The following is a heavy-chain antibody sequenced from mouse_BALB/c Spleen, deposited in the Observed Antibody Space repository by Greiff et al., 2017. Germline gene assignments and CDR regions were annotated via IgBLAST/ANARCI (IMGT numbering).Heavy chain of an antibody. V-gene: IGHV2-2*02. J-gene: IGHJ4*01. Sequence: QVQLKESGPGLVQPSQSLSITCTVSGFSLTSYGVHWVRQSPGKGLEWLGVIWSGGSTDYNAAFISRLSISKDNSKSPVFFKMNSLQANDTAIYYCARKGYAPYYYAMDYWGQGASVTVAS. CDR2: IWSGGST. CDR3: ARKGYAPYYYAMDY. D-gene: IGHD2-2*01. CDR1: GFSLTSYG.